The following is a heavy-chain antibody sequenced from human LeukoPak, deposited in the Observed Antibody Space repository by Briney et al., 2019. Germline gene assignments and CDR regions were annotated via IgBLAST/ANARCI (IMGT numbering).Heavy chain of an antibody. V-gene: IGHV3-23*01. CDR3: AKVAVVWFGELLSPFDY. CDR2: ISGSGGST. CDR1: GFTFSSYA. D-gene: IGHD3-10*01. J-gene: IGHJ4*02. Sequence: GGSLRLSCAASGFTFSSYAMSWVRQAPGKGLEWVSAISGSGGSTYYADSVKGRFTISRDNSKNTLYLQMNSLRAEDTAVYYCAKVAVVWFGELLSPFDYWGQGTLVTVSS.